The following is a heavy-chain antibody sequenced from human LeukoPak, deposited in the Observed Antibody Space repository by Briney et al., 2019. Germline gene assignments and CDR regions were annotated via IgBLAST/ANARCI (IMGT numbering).Heavy chain of an antibody. CDR1: GYTFTGYY. D-gene: IGHD3-10*01. CDR3: ARDLRGFKSHIDY. J-gene: IGHJ4*02. V-gene: IGHV1-2*02. Sequence: GASVKVSCKASGYTFTGYYMHWVQQAPGQGLEWMGWINPNSGGTNYAQKFQGRVTMTRDTSISTAYMELSRLRSDDTAVYYCARDLRGFKSHIDYWGQGTLVTVSS. CDR2: INPNSGGT.